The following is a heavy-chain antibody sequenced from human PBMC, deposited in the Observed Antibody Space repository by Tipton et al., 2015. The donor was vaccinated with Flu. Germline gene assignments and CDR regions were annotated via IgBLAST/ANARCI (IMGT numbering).Heavy chain of an antibody. CDR2: IYYSGST. CDR1: GGSISSYY. CDR3: ARVCDYGDKGGFDY. Sequence: TLSLTCTVSGGSISSYYWSWIRQPPGKGLEWIGHIYYSGSTNYNPSLKSRVTISVDTSKNQFSLKLSSVTAADTAVYYCARVCDYGDKGGFDYWGQGTLVTVSS. D-gene: IGHD4-17*01. J-gene: IGHJ4*02. V-gene: IGHV4-59*01.